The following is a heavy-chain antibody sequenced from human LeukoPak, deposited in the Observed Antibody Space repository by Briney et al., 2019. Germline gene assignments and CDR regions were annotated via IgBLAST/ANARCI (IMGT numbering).Heavy chain of an antibody. CDR3: ARGDYYDSSGPSDP. CDR1: GYSFTSSG. D-gene: IGHD3-22*01. V-gene: IGHV1-18*01. Sequence: ASVKVSCKASGYSFTSSGISWVRQAPGQGLEWMGWIGGYKGDTKFAQKFQGRVTMTTDTSTSTAYMELRSLRSDDTAVYYCARGDYYDSSGPSDPWGQGTLVTVSS. J-gene: IGHJ5*02. CDR2: IGGYKGDT.